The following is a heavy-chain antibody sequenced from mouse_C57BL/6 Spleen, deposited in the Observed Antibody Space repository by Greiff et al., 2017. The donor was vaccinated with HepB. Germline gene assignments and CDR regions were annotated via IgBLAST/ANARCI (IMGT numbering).Heavy chain of an antibody. Sequence: EVQLQQSGPELVKPGASVKISCKASGYTFTDYYMNWVKQSHGKSLEWIGDINPNNGGTSYNQKFKGKATLTVDKSSSTAYMELRSLTSEDSAVYYCARGDYDVKNFDYWGQGTTLTVSS. CDR1: GYTFTDYY. CDR2: INPNNGGT. V-gene: IGHV1-26*01. J-gene: IGHJ2*01. CDR3: ARGDYDVKNFDY. D-gene: IGHD2-4*01.